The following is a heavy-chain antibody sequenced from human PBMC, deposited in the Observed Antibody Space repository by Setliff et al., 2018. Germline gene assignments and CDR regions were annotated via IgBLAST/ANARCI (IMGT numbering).Heavy chain of an antibody. D-gene: IGHD6-19*01. CDR2: IIPIFGTA. Sequence: ASVKVSCKASGGTFSSYAISWVRQAPGQGLEWMGRIIPIFGTANYAQKLQGRVTMTTDTSTSTAYMELRSLRSDDTAVYYCAREEVGRYSSGWYISSDNWFDPWGQGTLVTVSS. CDR1: GGTFSSYA. J-gene: IGHJ5*02. CDR3: AREEVGRYSSGWYISSDNWFDP. V-gene: IGHV1-69*05.